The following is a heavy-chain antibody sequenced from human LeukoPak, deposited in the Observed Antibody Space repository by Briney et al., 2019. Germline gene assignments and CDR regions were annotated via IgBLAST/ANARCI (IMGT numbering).Heavy chain of an antibody. CDR2: IYSGGST. V-gene: IGHV3-53*01. CDR1: GFTVSSNY. J-gene: IGHJ4*02. CDR3: AMATMPPWFDY. D-gene: IGHD5-24*01. Sequence: PGGSLRLSCAASGFTVSSNYMSWVRQAPGKGLEWFSVIYSGGSTYYADSVKGRFAISRDNSKNTLYLQMNSLRAEDTAVYYCAMATMPPWFDYWGQGTLVTVSS.